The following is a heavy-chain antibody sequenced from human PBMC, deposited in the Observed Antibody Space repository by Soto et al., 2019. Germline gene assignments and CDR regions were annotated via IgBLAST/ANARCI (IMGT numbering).Heavy chain of an antibody. Sequence: QVQLVPSGAEVRKPGSSVKVSCKASGGTFSSSGINWVRQAPGQGLEWIGGIIPLSGTSRHAQKFQGRVTITADESTGTVNMELGSLTSDETAVYYCATSRATTGYFDHGGQGTLVTVSS. V-gene: IGHV1-69*01. J-gene: IGHJ4*02. CDR3: ATSRATTGYFDH. D-gene: IGHD1-26*01. CDR1: GGTFSSSG. CDR2: IIPLSGTS.